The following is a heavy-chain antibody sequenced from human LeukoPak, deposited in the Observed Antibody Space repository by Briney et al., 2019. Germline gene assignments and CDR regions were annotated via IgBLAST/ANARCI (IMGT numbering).Heavy chain of an antibody. CDR3: ARATYYYDGTGYYPH. CDR2: INWNGGST. D-gene: IGHD3-22*01. CDR1: GFTFGDYC. Sequence: GGSLRLSCAASGFTFGDYCMSWVRQVPGKGLEWVSGINWNGGSTGYADSVKGRFTISRDNAKNSLYLQMNSLRAEDTAFYYCARATYYYDGTGYYPHWGQGTLVTVSS. J-gene: IGHJ4*02. V-gene: IGHV3-20*04.